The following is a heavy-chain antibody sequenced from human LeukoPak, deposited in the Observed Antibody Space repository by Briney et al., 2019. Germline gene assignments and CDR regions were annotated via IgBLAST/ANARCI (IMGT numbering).Heavy chain of an antibody. CDR1: GFTFSSYW. V-gene: IGHV3-7*01. Sequence: GGSLRLSCAASGFTFSSYWMSWVRQAPGKGLEWVANIKQDGSEKYYVDSVKGRFTISRDNAKNSLYLQMNSLRAEDTAVYYCATAPFYGSGGVAFDIWGQGTMVTVSS. J-gene: IGHJ3*02. D-gene: IGHD3-10*01. CDR3: ATAPFYGSGGVAFDI. CDR2: IKQDGSEK.